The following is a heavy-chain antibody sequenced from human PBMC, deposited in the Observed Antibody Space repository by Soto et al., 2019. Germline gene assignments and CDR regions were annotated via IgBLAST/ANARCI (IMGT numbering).Heavy chain of an antibody. CDR2: ISSSGSTI. J-gene: IGHJ5*02. V-gene: IGHV3-11*01. CDR3: AREGVVAATRSWFDP. D-gene: IGHD2-15*01. Sequence: PGGSLRLSCAASGFTFSDYYMSWIRQAPGKGLEWVSYISSSGSTIYYADSVKGRFTISRDNAKNSLYLQMNSLRAEDTAVYYCAREGVVAATRSWFDPWGQGTLVTVSS. CDR1: GFTFSDYY.